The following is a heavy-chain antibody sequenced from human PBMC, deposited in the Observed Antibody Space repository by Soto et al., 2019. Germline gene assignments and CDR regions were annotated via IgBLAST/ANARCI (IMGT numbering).Heavy chain of an antibody. CDR3: ARGRYGDY. Sequence: QVHLVQSGAEVKKPGASVKVSCKGSGYAFTTYGITWVRQAPGQGLEWMGWISAHNGNTNYAQKLQGRVTVTRDTSTSTAYMELRTLGSDDTAVYYCARGRYGDYWGQGALVTVSS. D-gene: IGHD1-1*01. V-gene: IGHV1-18*01. CDR1: GYAFTTYG. J-gene: IGHJ4*02. CDR2: ISAHNGNT.